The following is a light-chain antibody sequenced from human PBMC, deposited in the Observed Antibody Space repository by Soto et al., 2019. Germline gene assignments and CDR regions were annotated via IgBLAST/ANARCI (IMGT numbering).Light chain of an antibody. J-gene: IGKJ1*01. CDR1: QTISSW. CDR2: KAS. CDR3: KHYNSYSEA. V-gene: IGKV1-5*03. Sequence: DIPMPQSPSTLSGSVGDSVPITCRASQTISSWLAWYQQKPGKAPKLLIYKASTLKSGVPSRISGSGSGTEFTLTISSLQPDDFATYDCKHYNSYSEAFGQGTKVELK.